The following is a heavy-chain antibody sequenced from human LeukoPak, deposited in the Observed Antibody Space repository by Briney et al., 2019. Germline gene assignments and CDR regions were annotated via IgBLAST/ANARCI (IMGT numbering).Heavy chain of an antibody. CDR1: GYSFSSHW. J-gene: IGHJ4*02. CDR2: IYLGDSDT. D-gene: IGHD3-22*01. CDR3: ARRFYYDSSGYYLDY. V-gene: IGHV5-51*01. Sequence: RESLKISCKGSGYSFSSHWIGWVRQMPGKGLEWMGIIYLGDSDTRYSPSFQGQVTISADKSITTAYLQWSSLKASDTAMYYCARRFYYDSSGYYLDYWGQGTLVIVSS.